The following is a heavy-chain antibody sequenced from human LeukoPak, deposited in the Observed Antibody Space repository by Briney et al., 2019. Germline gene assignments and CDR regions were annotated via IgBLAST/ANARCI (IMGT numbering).Heavy chain of an antibody. CDR1: GFTFSSYW. CDR2: IKQDGSEK. J-gene: IGHJ6*03. CDR3: ARGTITMVRGVIRGNPGYMDV. D-gene: IGHD3-10*01. Sequence: PGGSLRLSCAASGFTFSSYWMSWVRQAPGKGLEWVANIKQDGSEKYYVDSVKGRFTISRDNAKNSLYLQMNSLRAEDTAVYYCARGTITMVRGVIRGNPGYMDVWGKGTTVTISS. V-gene: IGHV3-7*01.